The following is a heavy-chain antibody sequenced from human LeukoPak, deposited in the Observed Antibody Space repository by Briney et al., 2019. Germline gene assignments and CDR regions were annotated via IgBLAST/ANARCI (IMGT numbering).Heavy chain of an antibody. CDR3: ARWGHSDYDSFPTKFDY. V-gene: IGHV3-48*03. J-gene: IGHJ4*02. CDR1: GFTFSSFQ. CDR2: IGGTDTAI. D-gene: IGHD5-12*01. Sequence: GGSLRLSCAASGFTFSSFQMTWVRQAPGKGLEGVAYIGGTDTAIFYAASVKGRFTISRDNAKNSLFLQMNSLIAEDTAVYYCARWGHSDYDSFPTKFDYWGQGTLVVVSS.